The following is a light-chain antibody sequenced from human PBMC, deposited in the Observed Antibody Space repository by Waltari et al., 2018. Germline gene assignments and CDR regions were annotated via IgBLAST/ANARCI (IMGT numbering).Light chain of an antibody. Sequence: QAALTPPAPVSGSPGPSITISCTGTSSAVGNYKRVSWYQQHPGKAPKLIIYAVSKRPSGVSDLFSGSKSGDMASLTISGLQPEDEAEYFCSSYAGSSKGVFGGGTKVTVL. CDR1: SSAVGNYKR. V-gene: IGLV2-23*02. CDR3: SSYAGSSKGV. J-gene: IGLJ2*01. CDR2: AVS.